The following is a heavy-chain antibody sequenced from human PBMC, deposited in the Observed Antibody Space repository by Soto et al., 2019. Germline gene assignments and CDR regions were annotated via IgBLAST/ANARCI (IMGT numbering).Heavy chain of an antibody. D-gene: IGHD1-26*01. CDR2: ISGSGGST. Sequence: EVQLLESGGGLVQPGGSLRLSCAASGFTFSSYGMSWVRQAPGKGLEWGSSISGSGGSTYYADSVKGRFTISRDNSKNTLYLQMNSLRAEDTAVYYCAKASAPGGTYFPLWFWGQGTLVTVSS. CDR3: AKASAPGGTYFPLWF. CDR1: GFTFSSYG. J-gene: IGHJ4*02. V-gene: IGHV3-23*01.